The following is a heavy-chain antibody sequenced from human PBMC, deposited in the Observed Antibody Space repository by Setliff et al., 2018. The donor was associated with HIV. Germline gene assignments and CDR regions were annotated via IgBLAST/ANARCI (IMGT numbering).Heavy chain of an antibody. V-gene: IGHV3-7*01. D-gene: IGHD1-26*01. CDR1: GFTFSTYW. CDR3: AAVFTGEPGRSLDY. Sequence: GESLKISCAASGFTFSTYWMAWVRQAPGKGPEWVANIGQDGSQRYHVDSVTGRFTISRDNAKNSQYLLMSDLRAEDTAVYYCAAVFTGEPGRSLDYWGQGTPVTVSS. CDR2: IGQDGSQR. J-gene: IGHJ4*02.